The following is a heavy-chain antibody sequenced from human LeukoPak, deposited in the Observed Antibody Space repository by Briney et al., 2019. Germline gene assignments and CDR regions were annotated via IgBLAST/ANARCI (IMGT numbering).Heavy chain of an antibody. V-gene: IGHV1-3*03. D-gene: IGHD4-17*01. CDR2: INAGNGNT. CDR3: ARDKFVEGDYGDYYLVGFDY. J-gene: IGHJ4*02. CDR1: GYTFTSYA. Sequence: ASVKVSCKASGYTFTSYAMHWVRQAPGQRLEWMGWINAGNGNTKYSQEFQGRVTISRDTSASTVYMELSSLRAEDTAVYYCARDKFVEGDYGDYYLVGFDYWGQGTLVTVSS.